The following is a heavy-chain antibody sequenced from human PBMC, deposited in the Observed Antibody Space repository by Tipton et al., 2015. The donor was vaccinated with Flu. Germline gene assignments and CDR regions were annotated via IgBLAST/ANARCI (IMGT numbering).Heavy chain of an antibody. Sequence: GLVKPSETLSLTCTVSSGSIRSTNYFCAWIRQPPGKGLELIGSIYPSGTTYCNPSLKSRVTISVDTSKNQFSLKLRSVTAADTAVYYCARLSYYDVDLKNFYFDYWGQGALVTVSS. CDR3: ARLSYYDVDLKNFYFDY. CDR1: SGSIRSTNYF. J-gene: IGHJ4*02. CDR2: IYPSGTT. V-gene: IGHV4-39*01. D-gene: IGHD3-10*02.